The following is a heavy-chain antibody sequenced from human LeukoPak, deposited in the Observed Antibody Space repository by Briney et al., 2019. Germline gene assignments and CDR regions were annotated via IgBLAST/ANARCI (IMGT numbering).Heavy chain of an antibody. V-gene: IGHV1-2*02. CDR1: GHTFTGYY. J-gene: IGHJ6*03. CDR3: ARLLSSYMDV. CDR2: IKPNSGGT. D-gene: IGHD6-19*01. Sequence: ASVKVSCKASGHTFTGYYMHWVRQAPGQGLEWMGWIKPNSGGTNYAQKFQGRVTMTRDTSISTAYMELSRLRSDDTAVYYCARLLSSYMDVWGKGTTVTVSS.